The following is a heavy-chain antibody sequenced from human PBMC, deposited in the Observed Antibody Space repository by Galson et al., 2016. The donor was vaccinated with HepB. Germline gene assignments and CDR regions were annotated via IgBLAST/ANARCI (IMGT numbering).Heavy chain of an antibody. V-gene: IGHV5-10-1*01. Sequence: QSGAEVTKPGESLRISCKGSGYIFTSYWISWVRQMPGKGLEWMGRIDPSDSYTNYSPSFQGHVTISADKSISTAYLQWSSLKASDTAMYYFASGTSPYWYFDLWGRGTLVTVSS. CDR2: IDPSDSYT. CDR3: ASGTSPYWYFDL. CDR1: GYIFTSYW. D-gene: IGHD1-1*01. J-gene: IGHJ2*01.